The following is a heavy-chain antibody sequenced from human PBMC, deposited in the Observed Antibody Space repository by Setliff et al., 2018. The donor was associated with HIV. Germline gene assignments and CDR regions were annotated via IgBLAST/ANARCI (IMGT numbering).Heavy chain of an antibody. CDR3: ARRFSVAGDAFDV. J-gene: IGHJ3*01. V-gene: IGHV5-51*01. CDR2: FYPGDFDT. CDR1: GYSFTDFW. D-gene: IGHD6-19*01. Sequence: PGESLKISCKGSGYSFTDFWIGWVRQMPGKGLEWMGIFYPGDFDTRYSPSFEGQVTMSAEKSISTAYLRWSSLKASDTAIYYCARRFSVAGDAFDVWGQGTMVTVS.